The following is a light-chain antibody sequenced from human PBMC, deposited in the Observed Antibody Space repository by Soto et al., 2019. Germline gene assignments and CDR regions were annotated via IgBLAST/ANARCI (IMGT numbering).Light chain of an antibody. V-gene: IGKV3-15*01. Sequence: TQSPSTLSGSLGERVPLSCRASQSIRSNLAWYQQKPGQAPRLLIYGASSRASGVPSRFSGSGFGTDFTLTISSLQTEDFAMYYCQQDNSSPLTFGGGTKVDIK. CDR2: GAS. J-gene: IGKJ4*01. CDR3: QQDNSSPLT. CDR1: QSIRSN.